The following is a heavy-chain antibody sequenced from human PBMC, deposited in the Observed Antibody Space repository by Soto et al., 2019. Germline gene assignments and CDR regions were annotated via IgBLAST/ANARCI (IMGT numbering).Heavy chain of an antibody. CDR3: AREQRGFPYYYYGMDV. J-gene: IGHJ6*02. V-gene: IGHV3-30-3*01. D-gene: IGHD3-10*01. CDR1: GFTFSSYA. CDR2: ISYDGSNK. Sequence: QVQLVESGGGVVQPGRSLRLSCAASGFTFSSYAMHWVRQAPGKGLEWVAVISYDGSNKYYADSVKGRFTISRDNSKNTLYLQMNSLRAEDTAVYYCAREQRGFPYYYYGMDVWGQGTTVTVSS.